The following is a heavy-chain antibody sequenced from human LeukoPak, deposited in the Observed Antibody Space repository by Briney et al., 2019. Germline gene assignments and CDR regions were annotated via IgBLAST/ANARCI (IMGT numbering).Heavy chain of an antibody. Sequence: GGSLRLSCAASGFTFSSYWMSWVRQAPGKGLEWVANIKQDGSEKYYVDSVKGRFTISRDNAKNTLYLQMNSLRAEDAAVYYCARGLSGYSSSLGYWGQGTLVTVSS. V-gene: IGHV3-7*01. CDR2: IKQDGSEK. CDR3: ARGLSGYSSSLGY. CDR1: GFTFSSYW. J-gene: IGHJ4*02. D-gene: IGHD6-6*01.